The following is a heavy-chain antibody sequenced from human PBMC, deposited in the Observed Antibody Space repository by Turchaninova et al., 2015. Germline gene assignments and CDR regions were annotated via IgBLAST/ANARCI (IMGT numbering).Heavy chain of an antibody. Sequence: HPGGSLRLSCADSGFTFSTYWMSWVRQAPGKGLEWVANINQEGSEKYYVDSVRGRFTISRDNAKNSLYLQMNSLRAEDTAMYYCARGQVRVSDLLFPTFDYWGPGALVTVSS. CDR3: ARGQVRVSDLLFPTFDY. CDR1: GFTFSTYW. CDR2: INQEGSEK. V-gene: IGHV3-7*04. J-gene: IGHJ4*02. D-gene: IGHD2-21*01.